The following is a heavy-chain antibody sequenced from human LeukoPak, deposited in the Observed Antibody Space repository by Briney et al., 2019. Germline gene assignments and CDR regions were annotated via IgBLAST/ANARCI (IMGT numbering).Heavy chain of an antibody. J-gene: IGHJ4*02. D-gene: IGHD3-22*01. CDR2: ISGSGGST. CDR1: GFTFSSYA. Sequence: GGSLRLSCAASGFTFSSYAMSWVRQAPGKGLEWVSAISGSGGSTYYADSVEGRFTISRDNSKNTLYLQMNSLRAEDTAVYYCAKLPYDSTLFDYWGQGTLVTVSS. V-gene: IGHV3-23*01. CDR3: AKLPYDSTLFDY.